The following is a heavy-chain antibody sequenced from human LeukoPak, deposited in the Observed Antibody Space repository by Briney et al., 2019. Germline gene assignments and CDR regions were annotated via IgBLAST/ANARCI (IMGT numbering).Heavy chain of an antibody. CDR1: GGSFSGYY. CDR2: INHSGST. V-gene: IGHV4-34*01. Sequence: KPSETLSLTCAVYGGSFSGYYWSWIRQPPGKGLEWIGEINHSGSTNYNPSLKSRVTISVDTSKNQFSLKLSSVTAADTAVYYCASHRTIFGVVIAHPAGYMDVWGKGTTVTVSS. CDR3: ASHRTIFGVVIAHPAGYMDV. J-gene: IGHJ6*03. D-gene: IGHD3-3*01.